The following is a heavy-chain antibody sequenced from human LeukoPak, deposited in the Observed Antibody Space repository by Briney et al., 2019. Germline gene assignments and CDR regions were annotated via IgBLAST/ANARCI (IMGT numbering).Heavy chain of an antibody. CDR2: IYYSGTI. CDR3: ARSSSGTSSIDS. J-gene: IGHJ5*01. V-gene: IGHV4-59*01. CDR1: GGSISSYY. Sequence: SETLSLTCTVSGGSISSYYWSWIRQPPGKGLEWIGYIYYSGTINYNPSLKSRVTISLDTSKNQFSLKLSSVTAADTAMFYCARSSSGTSSIDSWGQGTLVTVSS. D-gene: IGHD1-26*01.